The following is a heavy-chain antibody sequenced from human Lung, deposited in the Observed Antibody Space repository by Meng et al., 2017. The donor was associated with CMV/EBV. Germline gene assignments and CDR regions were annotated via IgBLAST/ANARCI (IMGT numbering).Heavy chain of an antibody. Sequence: CAASGFTFSSYAMSWVRQAPGKGLEWVSAISGSGGSTYYADSVKGRFTISRDNSKNTLYLQMNSLRAEDTAVYYCAKDVSKLGYFDLWGRGTLVTVSS. V-gene: IGHV3-23*01. CDR1: GFTFSSYA. CDR2: ISGSGGST. CDR3: AKDVSKLGYFDL. J-gene: IGHJ2*01. D-gene: IGHD2-8*01.